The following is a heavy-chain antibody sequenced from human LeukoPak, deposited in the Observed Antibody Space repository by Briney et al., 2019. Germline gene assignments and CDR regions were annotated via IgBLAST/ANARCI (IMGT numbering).Heavy chain of an antibody. CDR2: LSGSGYNT. Sequence: GGSLKLSCAASGFTFSSHALSWVRQAPGKGLEWVSSLSGSGYNTYYADSVKGRFTISRDNPKNTVYLQMNSLRAEDTAVYYCAKDPYGTRYFDYWGQGTLVTVSS. CDR1: GFTFSSHA. J-gene: IGHJ4*02. CDR3: AKDPYGTRYFDY. V-gene: IGHV3-23*01. D-gene: IGHD2-2*01.